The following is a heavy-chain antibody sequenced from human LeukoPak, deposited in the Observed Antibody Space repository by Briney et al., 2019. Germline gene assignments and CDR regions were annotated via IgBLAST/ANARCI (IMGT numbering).Heavy chain of an antibody. CDR2: ISSSGSTI. Sequence: PGGSLRLSCAASGFTFSSYEMNWVRQAPGKGLEWVSYISSSGSTIYYADSVKGRFTISRDNAKNSLYLQMNSLRAEDTAVYYCARKAIGEYVWYFDYWGQGTLVTVSS. V-gene: IGHV3-48*03. J-gene: IGHJ4*02. CDR3: ARKAIGEYVWYFDY. D-gene: IGHD3-10*01. CDR1: GFTFSSYE.